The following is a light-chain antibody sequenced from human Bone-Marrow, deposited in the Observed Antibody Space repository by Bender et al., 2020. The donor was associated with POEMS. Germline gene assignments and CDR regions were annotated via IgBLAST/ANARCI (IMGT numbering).Light chain of an antibody. V-gene: IGLV2-8*01. Sequence: QSALTQPASASGSPGQSITISCTGTSRDVGAYNYVAWYQQHPGKAPKLMIYDVTKRPSGVPDRFSGSKSGNTASLTISGLQAEDEGDYYCCSYAGDPYVFGTGTKVTVL. CDR3: CSYAGDPYV. CDR1: SRDVGAYNY. CDR2: DVT. J-gene: IGLJ1*01.